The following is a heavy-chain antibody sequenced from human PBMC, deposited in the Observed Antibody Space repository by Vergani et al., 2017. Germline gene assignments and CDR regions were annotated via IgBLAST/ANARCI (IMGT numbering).Heavy chain of an antibody. J-gene: IGHJ4*02. CDR2: IIPIFGTT. Sequence: QGQLAQSGAEGKKPGSSVKVSCKASGGTFSSNSISWVRQAPGQGLEWMGRIIPIFGTTSYAQKFQGRVTILADESTSTAYMALSSLRSEDTAVYYCARSSGYYSYYFDFWGQGTLVTVSS. CDR1: GGTFSSNS. D-gene: IGHD3-22*01. CDR3: ARSSGYYSYYFDF. V-gene: IGHV1-69*13.